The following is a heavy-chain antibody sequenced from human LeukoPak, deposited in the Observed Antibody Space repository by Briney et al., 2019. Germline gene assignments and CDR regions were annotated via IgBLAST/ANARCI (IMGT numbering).Heavy chain of an antibody. Sequence: SETLSLTCAVYGGSFSGYYWSWIRQPPGKGLEWIGEINHSGSTNYNPSLKSRVTISVDTSKNQFSLKLNSVTAADTAVYYCARGGQWLDGYDYWGQGTLVTVSS. V-gene: IGHV4-34*01. J-gene: IGHJ4*02. CDR3: ARGGQWLDGYDY. CDR1: GGSFSGYY. D-gene: IGHD6-19*01. CDR2: INHSGST.